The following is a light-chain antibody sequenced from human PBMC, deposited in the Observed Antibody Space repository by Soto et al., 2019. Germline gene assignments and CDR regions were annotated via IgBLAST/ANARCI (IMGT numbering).Light chain of an antibody. V-gene: IGKV3-20*01. CDR1: QSFSSHF. Sequence: IVLTQSPGTLSLSPGDRATLSCRASQSFSSHFLAWYQQKPGQAPRLLIHGTSSRATGIPDRFSGSGSGTDFSLTISRLEPEDLAVYYCQQYGDTRWTFGQGTKV. CDR2: GTS. CDR3: QQYGDTRWT. J-gene: IGKJ1*01.